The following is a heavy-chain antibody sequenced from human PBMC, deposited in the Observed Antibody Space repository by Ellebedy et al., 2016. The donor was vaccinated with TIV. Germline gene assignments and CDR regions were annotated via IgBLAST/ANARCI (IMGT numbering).Heavy chain of an antibody. D-gene: IGHD3-10*01. CDR1: GFTFSSYA. J-gene: IGHJ4*02. CDR3: ARDTGWAVGITMVRGWGYYFDY. Sequence: GESLKISCAASGFTFSSYAMSWVRQAPGKGLEWVSAISGSGGSTYYADSVKGRFTISRDNSKNTLYLQMNSLRAEDTAVYYCARDTGWAVGITMVRGWGYYFDYWGQGTLVTVSS. V-gene: IGHV3-23*01. CDR2: ISGSGGST.